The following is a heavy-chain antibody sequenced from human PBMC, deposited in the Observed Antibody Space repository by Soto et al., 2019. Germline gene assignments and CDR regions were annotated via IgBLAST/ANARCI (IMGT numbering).Heavy chain of an antibody. Sequence: EVQLVESGGDLVQPGGSLRLSCAASRFTFSDYSMNWVRQAPGKGLEWVSYISGGGETIYYADSVRGRFTLSRDNAKNSLFLRMSSLREEDTAVYYCARESPSSQWLPTRYFDYWGQGTLVTVSA. J-gene: IGHJ4*02. V-gene: IGHV3-48*02. CDR3: ARESPSSQWLPTRYFDY. D-gene: IGHD6-19*01. CDR2: ISGGGETI. CDR1: RFTFSDYS.